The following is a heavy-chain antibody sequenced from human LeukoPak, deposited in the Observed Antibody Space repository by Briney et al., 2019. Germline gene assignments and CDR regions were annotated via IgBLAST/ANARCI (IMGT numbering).Heavy chain of an antibody. D-gene: IGHD3-22*01. CDR1: GFTFSSYA. V-gene: IGHV3-23*01. CDR2: ITSSGGST. CDR3: AKDRPNYYDSSGHYYRRNGDY. J-gene: IGHJ4*02. Sequence: TGGSLRLSCAASGFTFSSYAMSWVRQAPGKGLEWVSSITSSGGSTYYAGSVKGQFTISRDNSKNTVYLQMNSLRAEDTAVYYCAKDRPNYYDSSGHYYRRNGDYWGQGTLVTVSP.